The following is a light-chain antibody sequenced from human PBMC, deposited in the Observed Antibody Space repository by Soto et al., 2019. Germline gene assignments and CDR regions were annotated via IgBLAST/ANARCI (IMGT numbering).Light chain of an antibody. CDR2: GAS. J-gene: IGKJ3*01. V-gene: IGKV3-15*01. CDR1: QSVSSN. CDR3: QHYNNWPFA. Sequence: ILITQSPATVSVSPGERSTLSCRASQSVSSNLAWYQHNNGKAPRILIFGASSRDSGIPARFSASGSGTEFTLTLSSLQSEDFEVYYCQHYNNWPFAFGPGTKVDI.